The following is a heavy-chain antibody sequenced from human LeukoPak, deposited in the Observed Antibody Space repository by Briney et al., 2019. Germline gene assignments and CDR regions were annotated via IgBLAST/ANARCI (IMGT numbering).Heavy chain of an antibody. J-gene: IGHJ5*02. CDR1: GGSINFYY. D-gene: IGHD6-19*01. CDR3: ERGIAVPYSVGP. V-gene: IGHV4-4*07. CDR2: IYSTGST. Sequence: SETLSLTCTVSGGSINFYYWSWIRQPAGKGLEWIGRIYSTGSTNYSPSLKSRVTMSVDKSKNQFSLNLSSVTAADTALYYCERGIAVPYSVGPWGQGTLVTVSS.